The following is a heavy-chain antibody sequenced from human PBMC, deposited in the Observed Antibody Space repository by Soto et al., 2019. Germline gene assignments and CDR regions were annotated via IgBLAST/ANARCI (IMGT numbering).Heavy chain of an antibody. Sequence: SETLSLTCTVSGGSISSGGYYWSWIRQHPGKGLEWIGYIYYSGSTYYNPSLKSRVTISVDTSKNQFSLKLSSVTAADTAVYYCARGLITGSQYSGGWYYFDSWGQGTQVTVSS. CDR2: IYYSGST. J-gene: IGHJ4*02. D-gene: IGHD1-26*01. CDR3: ARGLITGSQYSGGWYYFDS. V-gene: IGHV4-31*03. CDR1: GGSISSGGYY.